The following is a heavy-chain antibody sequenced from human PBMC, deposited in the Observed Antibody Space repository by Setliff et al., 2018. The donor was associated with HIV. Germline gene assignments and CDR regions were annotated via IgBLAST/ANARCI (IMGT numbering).Heavy chain of an antibody. V-gene: IGHV4-30-4*08. J-gene: IGHJ4*02. D-gene: IGHD6-13*01. CDR2: IYYSGGA. CDR3: ARTYSSNWYIDY. Sequence: PSETLSLTCTVSGGSISSGDYFLSWIRQAPGKGLEWIGCIYYSGGAYYNPSLKSRLTISVDTSKNQFSLKLSSVTAADTAIYYCARTYSSNWYIDYWGQGTLVTVSS. CDR1: GGSISSGDYF.